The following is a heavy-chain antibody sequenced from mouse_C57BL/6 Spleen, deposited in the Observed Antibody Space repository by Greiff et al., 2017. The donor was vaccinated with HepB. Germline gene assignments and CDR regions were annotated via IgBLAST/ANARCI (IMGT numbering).Heavy chain of an antibody. J-gene: IGHJ2*01. Sequence: EVQLQQSGPELVKPGASVKISCKASGYTFTYYYMNWVKQSHGKSLEWIGDINPNNGGTSYNQKFKGKATLTVDKSSSTAYMELRSLTSEDSAVYYCARAGTTVVAPYYFDYWGQGTTLTVSS. CDR1: GYTFTYYY. CDR2: INPNNGGT. V-gene: IGHV1-26*01. D-gene: IGHD1-1*01. CDR3: ARAGTTVVAPYYFDY.